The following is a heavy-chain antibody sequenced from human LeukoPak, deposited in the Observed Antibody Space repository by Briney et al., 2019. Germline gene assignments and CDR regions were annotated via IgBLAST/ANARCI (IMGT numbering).Heavy chain of an antibody. D-gene: IGHD3-3*01. Sequence: GASVKVSCKASGGTFSSYAISWGREAPGPGLEWVGGIIAIFGTATYAQEVQGRVTITTDESTSTAYMELSSLRSEDTAGYYCARAGLHFPRDDFWSGYADPYYFDYWGQGTLVTVSS. V-gene: IGHV1-69*05. J-gene: IGHJ4*02. CDR3: ARAGLHFPRDDFWSGYADPYYFDY. CDR2: IIAIFGTA. CDR1: GGTFSSYA.